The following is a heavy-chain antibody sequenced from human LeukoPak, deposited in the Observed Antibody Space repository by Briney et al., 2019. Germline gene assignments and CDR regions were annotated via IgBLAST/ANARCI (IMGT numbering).Heavy chain of an antibody. Sequence: ASVKVSCKASGYTFTSYYMHWVRQAPGQGLEWMGIINPSGGSTSYAQKFQGRVTMTRDTSTSTVYMELSSLRSEDTAVYYCARVWDSVGAPEAFDIWGQGTMVTVSS. CDR2: INPSGGST. CDR1: GYTFTSYY. D-gene: IGHD1-26*01. V-gene: IGHV1-46*01. CDR3: ARVWDSVGAPEAFDI. J-gene: IGHJ3*02.